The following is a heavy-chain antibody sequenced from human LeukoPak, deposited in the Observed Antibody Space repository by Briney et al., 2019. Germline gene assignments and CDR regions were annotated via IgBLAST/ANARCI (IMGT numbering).Heavy chain of an antibody. Sequence: SETLSLTCGVYGGSFSGYYWNWIRQPPGKGLEWIGEINHGGSINYNPSLKSRVTISVDTSKNQFSLKLSSVTAADTAVYYCARDRPGGSSLDYWGQGTLVTVSS. CDR3: ARDRPGGSSLDY. D-gene: IGHD6-13*01. J-gene: IGHJ4*02. CDR1: GGSFSGYY. CDR2: INHGGSI. V-gene: IGHV4-34*01.